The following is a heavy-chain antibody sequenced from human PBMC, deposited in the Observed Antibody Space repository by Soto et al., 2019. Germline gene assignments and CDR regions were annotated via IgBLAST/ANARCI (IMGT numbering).Heavy chain of an antibody. V-gene: IGHV1-18*01. CDR2: ISAYNGNT. CDR1: GYTFTSYG. J-gene: IGHJ6*02. CDR3: ARAIGSKYYYYGMDV. D-gene: IGHD1-26*01. Sequence: ASVKVSCKASGYTFTSYGISWVRQAPGQGLEWMGWISAYNGNTNYAQKLQGRVTMTTDTSTSTAYMELRSLRSDDTAVYYCARAIGSKYYYYGMDVWGQGTTVTVSS.